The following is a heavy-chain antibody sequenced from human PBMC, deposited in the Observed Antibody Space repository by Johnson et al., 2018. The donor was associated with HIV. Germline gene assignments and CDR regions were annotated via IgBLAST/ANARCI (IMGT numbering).Heavy chain of an antibody. D-gene: IGHD1-7*01. Sequence: QVQLVESGGGVVQPGRSLRLSCAASGFSLSSYAMHWVRQAPGKGLEWVAVISYDGSNKYYADSVKGRFTISRDNSKNTLYLQMNSLRAEDTAVYYCARVQGKYNWNYGDAFDIWGQGTMVTVSS. CDR2: ISYDGSNK. CDR1: GFSLSSYA. V-gene: IGHV3-30*04. CDR3: ARVQGKYNWNYGDAFDI. J-gene: IGHJ3*02.